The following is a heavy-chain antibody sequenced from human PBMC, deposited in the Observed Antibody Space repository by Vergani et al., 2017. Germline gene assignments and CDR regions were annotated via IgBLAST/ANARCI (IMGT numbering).Heavy chain of an antibody. CDR1: GFTFNSYA. CDR2: INNNGGST. D-gene: IGHD2-2*01. J-gene: IGHJ3*01. Sequence: QLLESGGGLIQPGGSLGLSCAASGFTFNSYAMTWVRQAPGKGLEGVSGINNNGGSTYYADSVKGRFTISRDNSKNTLYLQMTDLRAEDTATYYCAKVCGSTSCPYGGGAFDVWGHGTMVTVSS. V-gene: IGHV3-23*01. CDR3: AKVCGSTSCPYGGGAFDV.